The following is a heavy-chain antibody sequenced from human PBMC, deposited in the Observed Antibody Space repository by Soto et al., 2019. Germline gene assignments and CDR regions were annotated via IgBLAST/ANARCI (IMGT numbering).Heavy chain of an antibody. V-gene: IGHV4-59*08. Sequence: WGTLSLTCAVSGGSITCYCIWLGLSPGKGLEWIGYINSSGYSSYNPSLKSRVTLSVDTSKNQFSLKLSSVTAADAAVYYCSRKGFGEAHSHADAWRHGTTIT. J-gene: IGHJ6*02. CDR2: INSSGYS. CDR1: GGSITCY. D-gene: IGHD3-10*01. CDR3: SRKGFGEAHSHADA.